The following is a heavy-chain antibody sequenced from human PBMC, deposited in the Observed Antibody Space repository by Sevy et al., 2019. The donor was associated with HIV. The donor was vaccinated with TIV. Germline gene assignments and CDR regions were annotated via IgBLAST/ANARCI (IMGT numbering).Heavy chain of an antibody. J-gene: IGHJ6*03. V-gene: IGHV3-64D*06. Sequence: GGSLRLSCSASGFTFSSYAMHWVRQAPGKGLEYVSAISSNGVSTYYANSVKGRFTISRDNSKNTLYLQMSSLRAEDTAVDYCVKDRGYSSRYYYYMDVWGKGTTVTVSS. CDR3: VKDRGYSSRYYYYMDV. D-gene: IGHD6-13*01. CDR2: ISSNGVST. CDR1: GFTFSSYA.